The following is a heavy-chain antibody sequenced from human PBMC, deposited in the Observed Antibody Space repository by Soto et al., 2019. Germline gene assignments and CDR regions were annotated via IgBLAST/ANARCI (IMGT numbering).Heavy chain of an antibody. CDR1: GYSISTGNY. CDR2: IYQSGST. D-gene: IGHD1-26*01. J-gene: IGHJ4*02. Sequence: XGTLSLTCPGSGYSISTGNYWSCIRQPPGKGLEWIGSIYQSGSTYYNPSLRGRATISVDTSKNQFSLRLSSVTAADTAVYYCARVRGAPLYYFDSWGQGTLVTVSS. V-gene: IGHV4-38-2*02. CDR3: ARVRGAPLYYFDS.